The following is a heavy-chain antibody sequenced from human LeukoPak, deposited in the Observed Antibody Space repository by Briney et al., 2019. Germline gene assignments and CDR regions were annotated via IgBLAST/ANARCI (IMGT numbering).Heavy chain of an antibody. CDR1: GFTFSSYG. D-gene: IGHD4-17*01. V-gene: IGHV3-33*01. J-gene: IGHJ3*01. CDR2: IWYDGSNK. Sequence: GGSLRLSCAASGFTFSSYGMHWVRQAPGKGLEWVAVIWYDGSNKYYADSVKGRFTISRDNSENTLYLQMNSLRAEDAAVYYCARDPNGDYVGAFDFWGQGTMVTVSS. CDR3: ARDPNGDYVGAFDF.